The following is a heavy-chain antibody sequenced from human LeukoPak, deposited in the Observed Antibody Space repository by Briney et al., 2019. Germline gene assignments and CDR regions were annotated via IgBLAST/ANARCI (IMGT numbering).Heavy chain of an antibody. CDR1: GGTISSSSYY. CDR2: IYYSGST. J-gene: IGHJ3*02. CDR3: ARWGSAGPILNAFDI. V-gene: IGHV4-39*07. D-gene: IGHD7-27*01. Sequence: PSETLSLTCTVSGGTISSSSYYWGWIRQPPGKGLEWTGTIYYSGSTYYNPSLKSRVTISLDTSKNQFSLKLRSVTAADTAVYYCARWGSAGPILNAFDIWGQGTMVTVSS.